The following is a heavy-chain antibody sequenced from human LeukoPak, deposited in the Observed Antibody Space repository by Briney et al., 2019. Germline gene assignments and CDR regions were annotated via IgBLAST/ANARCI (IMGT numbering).Heavy chain of an antibody. J-gene: IGHJ4*02. CDR2: INHSGSN. Sequence: SETLSLTYTLYGRSFSGYYWSWIRQPAGKGREWIGEINHSGSNNYNPPLKSRVTISVDTSKNQFSLKLSSVTAADRAVYYCARALGTSFDYWGQGTLVTVSS. V-gene: IGHV4-34*01. CDR1: GRSFSGYY. CDR3: ARALGTSFDY. D-gene: IGHD7-27*01.